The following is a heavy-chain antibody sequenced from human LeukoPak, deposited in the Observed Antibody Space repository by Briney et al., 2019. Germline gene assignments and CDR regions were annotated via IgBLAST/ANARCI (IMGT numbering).Heavy chain of an antibody. CDR1: GGSISSGSYY. Sequence: SETLSLTCTVSGGSISSGSYYWSWIRQPAGKGLEWIGRIYTSGSTNYNPSLKSRVTISVDTSKNQFSLKLSSVTAADTAVYYCASSDFWSGDTLHYWGQGTLVTVSS. CDR3: ASSDFWSGDTLHY. D-gene: IGHD3-3*01. CDR2: IYTSGST. V-gene: IGHV4-61*02. J-gene: IGHJ4*02.